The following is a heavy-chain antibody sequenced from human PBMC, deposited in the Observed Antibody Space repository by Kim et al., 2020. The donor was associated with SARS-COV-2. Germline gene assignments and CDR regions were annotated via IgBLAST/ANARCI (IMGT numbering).Heavy chain of an antibody. V-gene: IGHV4-4*02. Sequence: SETLSLTCTISDDSINTNKWWSWVRQPPGKGPEWIGEIHHDGTTNYYPSLKSRVTISVDKSRNQFFLRLYSMTAADTAVYFCARRVWGGPFDLWGRGTLVTVSS. CDR3: ARRVWGGPFDL. CDR1: DDSINTNKW. D-gene: IGHD3-16*01. J-gene: IGHJ4*02. CDR2: IHHDGTT.